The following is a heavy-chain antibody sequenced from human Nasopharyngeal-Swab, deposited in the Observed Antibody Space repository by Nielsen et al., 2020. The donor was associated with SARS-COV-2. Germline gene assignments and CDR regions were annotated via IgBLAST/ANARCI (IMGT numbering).Heavy chain of an antibody. D-gene: IGHD1-26*01. J-gene: IGHJ4*02. CDR1: GGSVSSGSYY. V-gene: IGHV4-61*01. CDR3: ARGRVGGSYGGGMDY. CDR2: IYYSGST. Sequence: GSLRLSCTVSGGSVSSGSYYWSWIRQPPGKGLEWIGYIYYSGSTNYNPSLKSRVTISVDPSKNQFSLKLSSVTAADTAVSYCARGRVGGSYGGGMDYWGQGTLVTVSS.